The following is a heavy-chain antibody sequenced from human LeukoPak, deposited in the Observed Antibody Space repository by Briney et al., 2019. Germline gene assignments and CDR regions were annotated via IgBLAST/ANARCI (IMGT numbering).Heavy chain of an antibody. CDR2: INDSGRT. V-gene: IGHV4-34*01. D-gene: IGHD1-7*01. CDR1: GGSFSNYY. CDR3: ARRWNYGRNYYIDV. J-gene: IGHJ6*03. Sequence: NPSETLSLTCAVYGGSFSNYYWSWIRQPPGKGLEWIGEINDSGRTNYNPYLMSRVTVSVDKSKNQSSLKLTSVTATDTAVYYCARRWNYGRNYYIDVWGKGATVSVSS.